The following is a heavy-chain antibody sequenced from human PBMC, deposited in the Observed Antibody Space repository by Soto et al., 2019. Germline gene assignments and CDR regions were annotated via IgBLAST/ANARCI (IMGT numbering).Heavy chain of an antibody. CDR3: AKGGDPHYYYGMDV. D-gene: IGHD2-21*02. CDR1: GYTFSSYG. V-gene: IGHV3-30*18. J-gene: IGHJ6*02. Sequence: QVQLVQSGAEVKKPGASVKVSCKASGYTFSSYGMHWVRQAPGKGLEWVAVISYDGSNKYYADSVKGRFTISRDNSKNTLYLQMNSLRAEDTAVYYCAKGGDPHYYYGMDVWGQGTTVTVSS. CDR2: ISYDGSNK.